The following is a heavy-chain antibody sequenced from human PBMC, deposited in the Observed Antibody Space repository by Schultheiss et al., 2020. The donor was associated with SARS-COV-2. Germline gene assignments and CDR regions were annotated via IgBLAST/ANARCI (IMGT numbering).Heavy chain of an antibody. V-gene: IGHV3-30*04. CDR3: ARDQRSDYGDYVDGVGGGVDI. CDR1: GFTFSSYA. Sequence: GGSLRLSCAASGFTFSSYAMSWVRQAPGKGLEWVAVISYDGSNKYYADSVKGRFTISRDNSKNTLYLQMNSLRAEDTAVYYCARDQRSDYGDYVDGVGGGVDIWGQGTMVTVSS. D-gene: IGHD4-17*01. CDR2: ISYDGSNK. J-gene: IGHJ3*02.